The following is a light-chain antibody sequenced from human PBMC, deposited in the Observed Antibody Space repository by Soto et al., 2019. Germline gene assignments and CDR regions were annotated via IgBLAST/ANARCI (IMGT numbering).Light chain of an antibody. CDR1: GSDVGGYNY. CDR3: TSYTSSNTYV. CDR2: DVS. V-gene: IGLV2-14*01. J-gene: IGLJ1*01. Sequence: QSVLTQPASVSGSPGQSITISCTGTGSDVGGYNYVSWYQQHPGKAPKLMIYDVSNRPSGVSNRFSGSKSGNTASLTISGLQAEDEAEYYCTSYTSSNTYVFGTGTKVTVL.